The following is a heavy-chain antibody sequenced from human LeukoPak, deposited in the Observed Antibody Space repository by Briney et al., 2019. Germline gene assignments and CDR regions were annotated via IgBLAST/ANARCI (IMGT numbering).Heavy chain of an antibody. J-gene: IGHJ4*02. CDR3: ARDELGEVDTILLDY. Sequence: PGGSLRLSCAASGFTFSSYEMNWVRQAPGKGLEWVSYISSSGSTIYYADSVKGRFTISRDNAKNSLYLQMNSLRAEDTAVYYCARDELGEVDTILLDYWGQGTLVTVSS. CDR2: ISSSGSTI. V-gene: IGHV3-48*03. D-gene: IGHD5-12*01. CDR1: GFTFSSYE.